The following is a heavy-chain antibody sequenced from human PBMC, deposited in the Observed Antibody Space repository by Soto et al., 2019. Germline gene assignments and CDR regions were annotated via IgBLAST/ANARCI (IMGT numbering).Heavy chain of an antibody. D-gene: IGHD5-12*01. CDR2: FDPETGET. CDR1: GYTFTSYA. CDR3: AKDLVSGAYDYYFDY. Sequence: ASVKVSCKASGYTFTSYAMHWVRQAPGQRLEWMGGFDPETGETIYAQRFQGRVTVTEDTSTDTVYMELSSLRSEDTAVYYCAKDLVSGAYDYYFDYWGQRSLVTVSS. J-gene: IGHJ4*02. V-gene: IGHV1-24*01.